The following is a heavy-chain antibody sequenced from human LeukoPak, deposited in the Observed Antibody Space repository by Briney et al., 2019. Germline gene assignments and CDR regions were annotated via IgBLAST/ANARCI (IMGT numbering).Heavy chain of an antibody. D-gene: IGHD3-9*01. CDR3: AKRGRYDILTGYFDY. CDR1: GFTFSSYA. V-gene: IGHV3-23*01. J-gene: IGHJ4*02. Sequence: GSLRLSCAASGFTFSSYAMSWVRQAPGKGLEWVSAISGSGGSTYYADSVKGRCTISRDNSKNTLYLQMNSLRAENTAVYYCAKRGRYDILTGYFDYWGQGTLVTVSS. CDR2: ISGSGGST.